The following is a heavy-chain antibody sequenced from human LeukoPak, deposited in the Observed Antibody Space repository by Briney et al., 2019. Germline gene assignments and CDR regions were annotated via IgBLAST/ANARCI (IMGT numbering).Heavy chain of an antibody. D-gene: IGHD6-6*01. CDR2: INNDGSST. V-gene: IGHV3-74*01. CDR1: GFTFSSYS. J-gene: IGHJ4*02. Sequence: GGSLRLSCAASGFTFSSYSMNWVRQAPGKGLVWVSRINNDGSSTTYADSVKGRFTISRDNAKNTLYLQMNSLRAEDTAVYYCARVSYSSSSFWGQGTLVTVSS. CDR3: ARVSYSSSSF.